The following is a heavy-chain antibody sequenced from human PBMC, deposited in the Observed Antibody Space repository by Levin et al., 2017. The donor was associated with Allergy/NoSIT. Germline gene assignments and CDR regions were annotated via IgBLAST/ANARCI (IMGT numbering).Heavy chain of an antibody. V-gene: IGHV4-59*01. CDR1: GDSLSSYY. Sequence: GSLRLSCTLSGDSLSSYYWSWIRQPPGKALEWIGYVYYSGNSNYNPSLKSRVTISVDVAKNQFSLYLSSVTAADTAVYYCAREGYSYARGAFDLWGQGTKVTVSS. D-gene: IGHD5-18*01. CDR2: VYYSGNS. CDR3: AREGYSYARGAFDL. J-gene: IGHJ3*01.